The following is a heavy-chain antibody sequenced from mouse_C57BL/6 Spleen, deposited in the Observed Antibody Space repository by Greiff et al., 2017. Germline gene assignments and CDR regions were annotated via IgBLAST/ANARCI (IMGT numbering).Heavy chain of an antibody. Sequence: EVQGVESGPGLAKPSQTLSLTCSVTGYSIPSDYWNWIRKFPGNKLEYMGYISYSGSTYYNPSLKSRISITRDTSKNQYYLQLNSVTTEDTATYYCARGGYYGNYGPDYYAMDYWGQGTSVTVSS. CDR1: GYSIPSDY. D-gene: IGHD2-1*01. CDR2: ISYSGST. J-gene: IGHJ4*01. CDR3: ARGGYYGNYGPDYYAMDY. V-gene: IGHV3-8*01.